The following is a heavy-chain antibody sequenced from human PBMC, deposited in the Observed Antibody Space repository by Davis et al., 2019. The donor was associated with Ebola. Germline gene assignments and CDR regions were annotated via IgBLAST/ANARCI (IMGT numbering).Heavy chain of an antibody. CDR1: GFSLSTSGMC. J-gene: IGHJ4*02. CDR2: IDWDDDK. CDR3: ERSNTYYDFWSGYYQRNYYFDY. V-gene: IGHV2-70*01. D-gene: IGHD3-3*01. Sequence: SGPTLVKPTQTLTLTCTFSGFSLSTSGMCVSWIRQPPGKALEWLALIDWDDDKYYSTSLKTRLTISKDTSKNQVVLTMTNMDPVDTATYYCERSNTYYDFWSGYYQRNYYFDYWGQGTLVTVSS.